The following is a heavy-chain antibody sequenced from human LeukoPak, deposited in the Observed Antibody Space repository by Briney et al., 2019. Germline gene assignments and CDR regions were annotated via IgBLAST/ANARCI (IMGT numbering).Heavy chain of an antibody. D-gene: IGHD2-15*01. CDR1: GYTFTGYY. V-gene: IGHV1-2*02. CDR2: INPNSAGT. J-gene: IGHJ3*02. Sequence: ASVKVSCKASGYTFTGYYMHWVRQAPGQGLEWMGWINPNSAGTNYAQNFQGRVTMTRDTSISTAYMQLSRLRSDDTAFYYCARGISGGFDIWGQGTMVTVSP. CDR3: ARGISGGFDI.